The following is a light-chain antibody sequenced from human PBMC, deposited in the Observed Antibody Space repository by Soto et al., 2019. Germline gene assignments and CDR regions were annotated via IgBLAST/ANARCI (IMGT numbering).Light chain of an antibody. CDR1: SSDVGGYNY. CDR2: EVS. CDR3: SSYAGSNNYV. V-gene: IGLV2-8*01. J-gene: IGLJ1*01. Sequence: QSVLTQPPSASGSPGQSVTISCTGTSSDVGGYNYVSWYQQHPGKAPKLMIYEVSKRHSGVPDRFSGSKSGNTASLTVSGLQAEDEADYYCSSYAGSNNYVFGTGTRSPS.